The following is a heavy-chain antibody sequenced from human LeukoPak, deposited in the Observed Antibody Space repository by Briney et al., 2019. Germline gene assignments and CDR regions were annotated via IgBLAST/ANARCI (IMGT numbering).Heavy chain of an antibody. J-gene: IGHJ4*02. CDR3: ARLGRGGLDY. CDR1: GFTFSSYD. D-gene: IGHD3-16*01. CDR2: ISTSSTYI. Sequence: GGSLRLSCAASGFTFSSYDMNWVRQAPGKGLEWVSYISTSSTYIYYADSLNGRFTISRDNAKNSLHLQMNSLRAEDTAVYYCARLGRGGLDYWGQGTLVTVSS. V-gene: IGHV3-21*01.